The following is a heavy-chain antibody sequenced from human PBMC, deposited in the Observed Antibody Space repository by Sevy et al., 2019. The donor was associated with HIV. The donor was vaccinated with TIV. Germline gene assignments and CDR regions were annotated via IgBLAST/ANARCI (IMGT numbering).Heavy chain of an antibody. D-gene: IGHD3-22*01. CDR2: IYSGGST. CDR3: ARDRYYDASGYYYYYYGLDV. V-gene: IGHV3-66*01. J-gene: IGHJ6*02. Sequence: GGSLRLSCVASEFSVTDNYMSWVRQAPGKGLEWVSTIYSGGSTFYADSVKGRFTISRDNSKNTLYLNMNSLRAEDTAVYYCARDRYYDASGYYYYYYGLDVWGQGTTVTVSS. CDR1: EFSVTDNY.